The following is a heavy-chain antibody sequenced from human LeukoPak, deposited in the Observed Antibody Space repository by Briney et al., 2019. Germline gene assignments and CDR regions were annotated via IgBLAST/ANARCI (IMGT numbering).Heavy chain of an antibody. Sequence: PGGSLRLSYAASGFTFSSYWMSWVRQAPGKGLEWVANIKQDGSEKYYVDSVKGRFTISRDNAKNSLYLQMNSLRAEDTAVYYCARGPVLRYFDWLLYQVSDYYGMDVWGQGTTVTVSS. CDR3: ARGPVLRYFDWLLYQVSDYYGMDV. CDR2: IKQDGSEK. D-gene: IGHD3-9*01. CDR1: GFTFSSYW. V-gene: IGHV3-7*01. J-gene: IGHJ6*02.